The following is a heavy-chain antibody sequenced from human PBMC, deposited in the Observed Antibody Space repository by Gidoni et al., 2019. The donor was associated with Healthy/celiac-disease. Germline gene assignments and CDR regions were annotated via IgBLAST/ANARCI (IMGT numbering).Heavy chain of an antibody. V-gene: IGHV3-48*02. D-gene: IGHD5-18*01. CDR2: ISSSSSTI. Sequence: EVQLVESGGGLVQPGGSLILSCAASGFPFSSYSMNWVRQAPGKGLEWVSYISSSSSTIYYADSVKGRFTISRDNAKNSLYLQMNSLRDEDTAVYYCAVDTAMVTGYVGYWGQGTLVTVSS. CDR3: AVDTAMVTGYVGY. J-gene: IGHJ4*02. CDR1: GFPFSSYS.